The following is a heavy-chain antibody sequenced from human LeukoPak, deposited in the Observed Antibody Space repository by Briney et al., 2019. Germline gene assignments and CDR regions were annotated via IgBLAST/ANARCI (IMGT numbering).Heavy chain of an antibody. V-gene: IGHV3-23*01. CDR3: ARIEDVTRGYNHAYYFDY. Sequence: GGSLRLSCAASGFTFSSYAMSWVRQAPGKGLEWVSAISGSGGSTYYADSVKGRFTISRDNSKNTLYLQMNSLRAEDTAVYYCARIEDVTRGYNHAYYFDYWGQGTLVTVSS. CDR2: ISGSGGST. D-gene: IGHD5-18*01. J-gene: IGHJ4*02. CDR1: GFTFSSYA.